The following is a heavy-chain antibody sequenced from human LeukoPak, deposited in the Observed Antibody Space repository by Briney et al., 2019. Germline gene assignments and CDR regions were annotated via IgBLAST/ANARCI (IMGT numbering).Heavy chain of an antibody. Sequence: GASVKVSCKASGGTFSSYAISWVRQAPGQGLEWMGRIIPIFGTANYAQKFQGRVTITADKSTSTAYMELSSLRSEDTAVYYCATATGSYDYWGQGTLVTISS. CDR1: GGTFSSYA. D-gene: IGHD3-9*01. CDR3: ATATGSYDY. CDR2: IIPIFGTA. J-gene: IGHJ4*02. V-gene: IGHV1-69*06.